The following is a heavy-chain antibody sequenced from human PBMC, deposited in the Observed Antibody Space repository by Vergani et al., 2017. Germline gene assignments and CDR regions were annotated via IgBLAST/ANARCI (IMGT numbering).Heavy chain of an antibody. D-gene: IGHD2-2*01. Sequence: QVQLVQSGAEVKKPGSSVKVSCKSSGGTFSNHVLAWVRQAPGQGLEWMGGILPLFGTPTYAQRFQGRVTITADESTTTAYMGLTSLTSEDSAIYYWARDGGSGEEVPAAIRYCYYYMDVWGEGTTVTVSS. CDR2: ILPLFGTP. CDR3: ARDGGSGEEVPAAIRYCYYYMDV. CDR1: GGTFSNHV. J-gene: IGHJ6*03. V-gene: IGHV1-69*01.